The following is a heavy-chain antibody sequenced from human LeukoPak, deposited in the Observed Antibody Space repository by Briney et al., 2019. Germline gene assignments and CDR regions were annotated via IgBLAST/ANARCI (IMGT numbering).Heavy chain of an antibody. CDR1: GYTFTGYY. J-gene: IGHJ3*02. V-gene: IGHV1-2*02. CDR2: INPNSGGT. Sequence: ASVKVSCKASGYTFTGYYMHWVRQAPGQGLEWMGWINPNSGGTNYAQKFQGRVTMTRDTSISTAYMELSRLRFDDTAVYYCARLTSSTNAFDIWGQGTMVTVSS. CDR3: ARLTSSTNAFDI. D-gene: IGHD2-2*01.